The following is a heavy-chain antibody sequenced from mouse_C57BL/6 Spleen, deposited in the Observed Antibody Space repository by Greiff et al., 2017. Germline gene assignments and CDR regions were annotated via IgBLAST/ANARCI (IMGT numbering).Heavy chain of an antibody. CDR1: GFTFSSYA. D-gene: IGHD2-1*01. J-gene: IGHJ1*03. V-gene: IGHV5-4*01. CDR2: ISDGGSYT. Sequence: DVQLVESGGGLVKPGGSLKLSCAASGFTFSSYAMSWVRQTPEKRLEWVATISDGGSYTYYPDNVKGRFTISRDNAKNNLYLQMSHLKSEDTAMYYCERDQGNYGYFDVWGTGTTVTVSS. CDR3: ERDQGNYGYFDV.